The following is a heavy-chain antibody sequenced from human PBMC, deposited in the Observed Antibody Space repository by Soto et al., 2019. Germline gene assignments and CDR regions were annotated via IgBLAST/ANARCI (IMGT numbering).Heavy chain of an antibody. D-gene: IGHD6-13*01. CDR1: GFTFRNYA. CDR3: AKIMDPGIDF. CDR2: FDKSGGNT. J-gene: IGHJ4*02. Sequence: GGSLRLSCAASGFTFRNYAMTWVRQPPGKGLEWVSDFDKSGGNTFYADSVKGRFTISRDNSKNTLNLQMNSLRAEDSALYYCAKIMDPGIDFCGQGTLVTVSS. V-gene: IGHV3-23*01.